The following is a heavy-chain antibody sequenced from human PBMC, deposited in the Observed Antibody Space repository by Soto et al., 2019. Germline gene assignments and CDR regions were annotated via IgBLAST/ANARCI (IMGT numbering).Heavy chain of an antibody. V-gene: IGHV1-2*02. CDR3: ARGGRVGVAGAAAFDM. J-gene: IGHJ3*02. D-gene: IGHD3-3*01. CDR2: INPATGAA. Sequence: QLHLVQSGAVVKKPGASVTVSCSASGYPVTAYYMHWVRQTPGRGLEWMGGINPATGAAKYTQTFQGRVTMTRDTATSTVFMERGGLTCEYTALLYRARGGRVGVAGAAAFDMWGQGTLVTVSS. CDR1: GYPVTAYY.